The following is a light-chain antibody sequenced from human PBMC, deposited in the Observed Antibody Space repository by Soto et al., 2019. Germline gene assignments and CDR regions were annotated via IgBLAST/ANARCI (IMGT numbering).Light chain of an antibody. J-gene: IGLJ2*01. Sequence: QSVLTQPASVSGSPGQSITISCTGTSSDVGSYNLVSWYQQHPGKAPKLMIYEGSKRPSGFSNRFSGSKSGNTASLTISGLQAEDEADYYCCSYAGSSTPVFGGGTKVTVL. CDR1: SSDVGSYNL. CDR3: CSYAGSSTPV. V-gene: IGLV2-23*01. CDR2: EGS.